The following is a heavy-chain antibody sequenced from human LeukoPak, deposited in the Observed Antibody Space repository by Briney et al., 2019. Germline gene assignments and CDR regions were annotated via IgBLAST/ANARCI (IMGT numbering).Heavy chain of an antibody. D-gene: IGHD7-27*01. CDR1: GYTLTELS. CDR2: FDPEDGET. CDR3: ATLGIADRGVDY. J-gene: IGHJ4*02. Sequence: ASVKVSCKVSGYTLTELSMHWVRQAPGKGLEWMGGFDPEDGETIYAQKFQGRVTMTEDTSTDTAYMELSSLRSEDTAVYYCATLGIADRGVDYWGQGTLVTVSS. V-gene: IGHV1-24*01.